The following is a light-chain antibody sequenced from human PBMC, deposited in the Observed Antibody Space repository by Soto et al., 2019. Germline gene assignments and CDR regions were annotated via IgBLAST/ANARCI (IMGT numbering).Light chain of an antibody. CDR3: SSYAGSNNFV. J-gene: IGLJ1*01. CDR1: SSDVGGYNY. CDR2: EVS. V-gene: IGLV2-8*01. Sequence: QSALTQRPAASGSPGQSVTISCTGTSSDVGGYNYVSWYQQHPGKAPKLMIYEVSERPSGVPDRFSGSKSSNTASLTVSGLQAEDEADYYCSSYAGSNNFVFGTGTKVTVL.